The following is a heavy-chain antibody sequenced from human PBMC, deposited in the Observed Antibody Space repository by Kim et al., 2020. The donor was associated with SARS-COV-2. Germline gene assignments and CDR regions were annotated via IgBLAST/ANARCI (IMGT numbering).Heavy chain of an antibody. CDR3: AKTRHYYYDSLDS. Sequence: AHALRARLHVARDNPKNTLDLQMNSLRAEDTAVYYCAKTRHYYYDSLDSWGQGTLVTVSS. J-gene: IGHJ4*02. D-gene: IGHD3-22*01. V-gene: IGHV3-23*01.